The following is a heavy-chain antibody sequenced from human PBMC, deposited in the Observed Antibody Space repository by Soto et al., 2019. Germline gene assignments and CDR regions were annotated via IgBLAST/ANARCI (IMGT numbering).Heavy chain of an antibody. D-gene: IGHD3-10*01. CDR1: GFTFSSYS. CDR2: ISSSSSYI. CDR3: ARDPRRGSVLGRV. J-gene: IGHJ4*02. Sequence: EVQLVESGGGLVKPGGSLRLSCAASGFTFSSYSMNWVRQAPGKGLEWVSFISSSSSYIYYADSVKGRFTISRDNAKNSLYLQMNSLRAEDTAVYYCARDPRRGSVLGRVWGQGTLVTVSS. V-gene: IGHV3-21*01.